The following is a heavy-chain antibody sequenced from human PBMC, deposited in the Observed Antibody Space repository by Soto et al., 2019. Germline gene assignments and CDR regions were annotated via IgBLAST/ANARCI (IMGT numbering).Heavy chain of an antibody. V-gene: IGHV4-30-2*01. CDR3: ARHPGYYVVLTDYSTYYFDY. D-gene: IGHD3-9*01. Sequence: SETLSLTCAVSGGSISSGAYSWSWIRQPPGKGLEWVGYIYHSGSTYYNPSLKSRVTISVDRSKNRFSLSLNSVTAADTAVYYCARHPGYYVVLTDYSTYYFDYCGQGTLVTVSS. CDR2: IYHSGST. CDR1: GGSISSGAYS. J-gene: IGHJ4*02.